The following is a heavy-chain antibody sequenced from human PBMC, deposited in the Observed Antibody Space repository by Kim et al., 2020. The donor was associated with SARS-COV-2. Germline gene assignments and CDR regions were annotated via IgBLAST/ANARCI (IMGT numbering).Heavy chain of an antibody. CDR3: ARDRSLYSSSWYDNDAFDI. CDR1: GGSISSSNW. J-gene: IGHJ3*02. Sequence: SETLSLTCAVSGGSISSSNWWSWVRQPPGKGLEWIGEIYHSGSTNYNPSLKSRVTISVDKSKNQFSLKLSSVTAADTAVYYCARDRSLYSSSWYDNDAFDIWGQGTMVTVSS. CDR2: IYHSGST. V-gene: IGHV4-4*02. D-gene: IGHD6-13*01.